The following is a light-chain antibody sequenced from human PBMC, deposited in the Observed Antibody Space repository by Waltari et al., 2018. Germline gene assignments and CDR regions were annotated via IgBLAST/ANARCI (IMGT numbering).Light chain of an antibody. CDR1: QSVSSSY. V-gene: IGKV3-20*01. Sequence: EIVLTQSPGTLSLSPGERATLSCRASQSVSSSYLAWYQQKPGQAPRVLSHGASNRATGIPDRFSGSGSGTDFTLTISRLEPEDFAVYYGQQYGSSPWTFGQGTKVEIK. CDR2: GAS. J-gene: IGKJ1*01. CDR3: QQYGSSPWT.